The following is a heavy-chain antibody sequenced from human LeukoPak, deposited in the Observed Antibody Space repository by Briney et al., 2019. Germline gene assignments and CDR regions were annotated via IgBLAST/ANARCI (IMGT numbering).Heavy chain of an antibody. CDR1: GFTFSSYG. V-gene: IGHV3-30*18. D-gene: IGHD6-13*01. CDR2: ISYDGSNK. Sequence: GGSLRLSCAASGFTFSSYGMHWVRQAPGKGLEWVAVISYDGSNKYYADSVKGRFTISRDNSKNTLYLQMNSLRAEDTAVYYCAKDGWVGYSSSWLDYWGQGTLVTVSS. J-gene: IGHJ4*02. CDR3: AKDGWVGYSSSWLDY.